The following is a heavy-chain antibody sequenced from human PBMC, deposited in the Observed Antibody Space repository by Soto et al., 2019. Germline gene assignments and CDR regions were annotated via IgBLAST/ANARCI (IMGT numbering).Heavy chain of an antibody. Sequence: EVQLVESGGGLVQPGESLRLSCAASGFSFTSHWMSWVRQAPGKGLEWVATIKRDGSASYYLGSVKGRFTISRDNANDSLFLEITSLRAEDTAVYYCARDQGREILASAFDFWCQGTKVTVSS. V-gene: IGHV3-7*01. D-gene: IGHD5-12*01. CDR2: IKRDGSAS. CDR3: ARDQGREILASAFDF. J-gene: IGHJ3*01. CDR1: GFSFTSHW.